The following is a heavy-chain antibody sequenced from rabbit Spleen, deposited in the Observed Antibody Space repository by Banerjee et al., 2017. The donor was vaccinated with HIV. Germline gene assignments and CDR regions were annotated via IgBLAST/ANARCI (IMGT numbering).Heavy chain of an antibody. V-gene: IGHV1S45*01. CDR2: AYAGSSGST. Sequence: QQQLEESGGGLVKPEGSLTLTCKASGFSFSDKDVMCWVRQAPGKGLEWVACAYAGSSGSTYYASWAKGRFTISKTSSTTVTLQMTSLTAADTATYFCARDLVGVIGWNFNLWGQGTLVTVS. J-gene: IGHJ4*01. D-gene: IGHD1-1*01. CDR3: ARDLVGVIGWNFNL. CDR1: GFSFSDKDV.